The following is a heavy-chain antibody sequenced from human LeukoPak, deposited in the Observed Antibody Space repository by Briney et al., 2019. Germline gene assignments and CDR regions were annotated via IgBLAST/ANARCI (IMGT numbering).Heavy chain of an antibody. D-gene: IGHD3-22*01. CDR1: GGSITNYY. CDR2: IYYSGST. CDR3: ARVPNYYDSSGYYHDAFDI. Sequence: SETLSLTCSLSGGSITNYYWSWIRQPPGKGLEWIGYIYYSGSTNYNPSLKSRVTISVDTSKNQFSLKLSSVTAADTAVYYCARVPNYYDSSGYYHDAFDIWGQGTMVTVSS. V-gene: IGHV4-59*01. J-gene: IGHJ3*02.